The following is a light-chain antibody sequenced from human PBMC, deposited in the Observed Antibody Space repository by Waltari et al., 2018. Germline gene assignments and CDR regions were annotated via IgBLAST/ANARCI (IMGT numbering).Light chain of an antibody. V-gene: IGLV4-69*01. CDR3: QTGGHGTWV. CDR2: INSDGSH. CDR1: SGHSSNI. J-gene: IGLJ3*02. Sequence: QLVLTQSPSASASLGASVKLTCPLDSGHSSNIVAWLQQQPEKGPRYLMKINSDGSHSKGDEIPDRFSGSSSGAERCLTISSVQSEDEADYYCQTGGHGTWVFGGGTKLTVL.